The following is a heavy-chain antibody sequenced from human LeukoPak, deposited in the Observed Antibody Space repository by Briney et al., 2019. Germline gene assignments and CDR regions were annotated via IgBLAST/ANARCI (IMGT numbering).Heavy chain of an antibody. CDR2: IYHSGST. D-gene: IGHD3-10*01. Sequence: SQTLSLTCAVSGGSISSGGYSWSWIRQPPGKGLEWIGYIYHSGSTYYNPSLKSRVTISVDGSKNQFSLKLSSVTAADTAVYYCARADYYGSGATVDYWGQGTLVTVSS. V-gene: IGHV4-30-2*01. J-gene: IGHJ4*02. CDR3: ARADYYGSGATVDY. CDR1: GGSISSGGYS.